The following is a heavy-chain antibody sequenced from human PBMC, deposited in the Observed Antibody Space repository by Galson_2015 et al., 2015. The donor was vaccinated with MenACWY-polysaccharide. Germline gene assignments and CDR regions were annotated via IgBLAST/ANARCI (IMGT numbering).Heavy chain of an antibody. CDR2: TYYRSKWYN. D-gene: IGHD1-26*01. Sequence: CAISGDSVSSNSAAWNWIRQSPSRGLEWLGRTYYRSKWYNDCAVSVKSRITISPDTSKNQFSLQLNSVTPEDTAVYYCVRDADGSDAFDIWGQGTMVTVSS. J-gene: IGHJ3*02. V-gene: IGHV6-1*01. CDR3: VRDADGSDAFDI. CDR1: GDSVSSNSAA.